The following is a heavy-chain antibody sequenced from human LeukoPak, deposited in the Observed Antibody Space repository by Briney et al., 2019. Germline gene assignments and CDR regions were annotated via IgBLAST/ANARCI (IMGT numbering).Heavy chain of an antibody. V-gene: IGHV1-46*01. CDR2: IKPSDGAT. J-gene: IGHJ6*03. Sequence: ASVKVSFKASGYTFTGYYVHWVRQAPGQGLEWMGMIKPSDGATTYAQRFQGRATMTRDMSTTTVYMDLRTLRSEATAVYFCAREQRGGVSGNLGGLFASYYSYYYMDVWGRGTSVTVSS. CDR3: AREQRGGVSGNLGGLFASYYSYYYMDV. CDR1: GYTFTGYY. D-gene: IGHD1-26*01.